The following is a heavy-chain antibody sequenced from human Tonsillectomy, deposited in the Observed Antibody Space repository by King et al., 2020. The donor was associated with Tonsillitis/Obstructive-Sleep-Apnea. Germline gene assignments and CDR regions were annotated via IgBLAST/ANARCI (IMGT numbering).Heavy chain of an antibody. Sequence: VQLVESGGGLVQPGWSLRLSFAASGFTFSSYAMSWVRQAPGKGLEWVSAISSSGGSTYYADSVKGRFTISRDNSKNTLYLQMSSQRAEDTAVYYCAKDLVAGSSGFLGCFDYWGQGTLVTVSS. J-gene: IGHJ4*02. D-gene: IGHD6-19*01. V-gene: IGHV3-23*04. CDR3: AKDLVAGSSGFLGCFDY. CDR2: ISSSGGST. CDR1: GFTFSSYA.